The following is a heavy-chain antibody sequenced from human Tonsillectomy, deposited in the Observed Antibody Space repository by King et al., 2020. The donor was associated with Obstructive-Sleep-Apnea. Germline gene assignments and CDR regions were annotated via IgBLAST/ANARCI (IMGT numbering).Heavy chain of an antibody. D-gene: IGHD6-13*01. CDR2: IYYSGST. CDR3: AREGIAAAGTGAFDI. J-gene: IGHJ3*02. Sequence: QMQLQESGPGLVKPSQTLSLTCTVSGGSISSGDYYWSWIRQPPGKGLEWIGYIYYSGSTYYNPSLKSRVTISVDTSKNQFSLKLSSVTAADTAVYYCAREGIAAAGTGAFDIWGQGTMVTVSS. V-gene: IGHV4-30-4*01. CDR1: GGSISSGDYY.